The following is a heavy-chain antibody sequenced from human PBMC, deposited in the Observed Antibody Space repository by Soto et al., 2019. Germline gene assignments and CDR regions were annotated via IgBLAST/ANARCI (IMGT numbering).Heavy chain of an antibody. J-gene: IGHJ4*02. Sequence: AGGSLRLSCAASGFTFSSYGMHWVRQAPGKGLEWVAVIWYDGSNKYYADSVKGRFTISRDNSKNTLYLQMNSLRAEDTAVYYCARDGLNYYESSGYYSGIDYWGQGTLVTVSS. CDR1: GFTFSSYG. CDR2: IWYDGSNK. V-gene: IGHV3-33*01. CDR3: ARDGLNYYESSGYYSGIDY. D-gene: IGHD3-22*01.